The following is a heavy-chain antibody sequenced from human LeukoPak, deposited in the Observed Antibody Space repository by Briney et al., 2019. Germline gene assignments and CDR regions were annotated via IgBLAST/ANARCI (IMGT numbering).Heavy chain of an antibody. D-gene: IGHD4-17*01. V-gene: IGHV5-51*01. Sequence: GESLKISCKGSGYSFTSYWIGRVRQMPGKGLEWMGIIYPGDSDTRYSPSFQGQVTISADKSISTAYLQWSSLKASDTAMYYCASRLGLYDYGVWFDYWGQGTLVTVSS. CDR3: ASRLGLYDYGVWFDY. J-gene: IGHJ5*01. CDR1: GYSFTSYW. CDR2: IYPGDSDT.